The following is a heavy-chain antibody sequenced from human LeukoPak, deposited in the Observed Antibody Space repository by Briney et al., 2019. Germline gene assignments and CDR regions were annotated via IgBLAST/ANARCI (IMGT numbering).Heavy chain of an antibody. D-gene: IGHD3-3*01. Sequence: GGSLRLSCAASGFTFDDYAMHWVRQAPGKGLEWVSGISWNSGSIGYADSVKGRFTISRDNAKNSLYLQMNSLRAEDTALYYCAKDGAPNYDFWSGYCYFDYWGQGTLVTVSS. CDR1: GFTFDDYA. J-gene: IGHJ4*02. CDR3: AKDGAPNYDFWSGYCYFDY. V-gene: IGHV3-9*01. CDR2: ISWNSGSI.